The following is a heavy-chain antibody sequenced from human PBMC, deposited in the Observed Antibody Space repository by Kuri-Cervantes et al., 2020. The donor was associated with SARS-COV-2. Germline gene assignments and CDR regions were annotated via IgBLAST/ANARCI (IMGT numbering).Heavy chain of an antibody. CDR2: IYSGGST. CDR1: GFTVSSNY. D-gene: IGHD3-3*01. Sequence: LSLTCAASGFTVSSNYMSWVRQAPGKGLEWVSVIYSGGSTYYADSVKGRFTISRDNAKNSLYLQMNSLRAEDTAVYYCARDGITIFGVVYYYGMDVWGQGTTVTVSS. CDR3: ARDGITIFGVVYYYGMDV. J-gene: IGHJ6*02. V-gene: IGHV3-66*01.